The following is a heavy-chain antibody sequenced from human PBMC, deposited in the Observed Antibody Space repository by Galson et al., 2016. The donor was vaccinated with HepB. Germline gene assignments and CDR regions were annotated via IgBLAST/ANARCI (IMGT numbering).Heavy chain of an antibody. V-gene: IGHV3-30*19. D-gene: IGHD2-21*02. J-gene: IGHJ4*02. CDR2: ISYDGGDK. CDR3: AKLDCGRDCPRDD. Sequence: SLRLSCAASGFTFSRYGMHWVRQAPGKGLEWVAVISYDGGDKHYADSVKGRFTVSRDNSKNILFLQMNSLRVEDTAVYYCAKLDCGRDCPRDDWGQGTQVTVS. CDR1: GFTFSRYG.